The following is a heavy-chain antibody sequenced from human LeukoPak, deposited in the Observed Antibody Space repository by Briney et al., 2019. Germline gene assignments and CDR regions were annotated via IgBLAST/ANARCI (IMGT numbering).Heavy chain of an antibody. J-gene: IGHJ5*02. CDR2: IYHSGST. D-gene: IGHD6-6*01. Sequence: SETLSPTCTVSGYSISSGYYWGWIRQPPGKGLEWIGSIYHSGSTYYNPSLRSRVTISVDASKNHFSLKVRSVIDADTAVYYCARAEIAAQDPYKWFDPWGQGTLVIVSS. CDR3: ARAEIAAQDPYKWFDP. V-gene: IGHV4-38-2*02. CDR1: GYSISSGYY.